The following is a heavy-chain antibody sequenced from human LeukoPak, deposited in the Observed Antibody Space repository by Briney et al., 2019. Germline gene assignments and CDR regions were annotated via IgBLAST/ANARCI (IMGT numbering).Heavy chain of an antibody. CDR2: ISGSGGST. CDR1: GFTFSSYA. J-gene: IGHJ4*02. V-gene: IGHV3-23*01. D-gene: IGHD2-15*01. Sequence: GGSLRLSCAASGFTFSSYAMSWVRQAPGKGLEWVSAISGSGGSTYYADSVKGRFTISRDNAKNSLYLQMNSLRAEDTALYYCARDLEGYCSGGSCYTDYWGQGTLVTVSS. CDR3: ARDLEGYCSGGSCYTDY.